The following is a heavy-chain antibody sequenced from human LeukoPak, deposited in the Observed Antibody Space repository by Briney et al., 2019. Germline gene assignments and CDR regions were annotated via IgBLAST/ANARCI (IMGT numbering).Heavy chain of an antibody. J-gene: IGHJ4*02. CDR3: ARGYCSGGSCYAFEY. V-gene: IGHV3-21*01. D-gene: IGHD2-15*01. CDR1: GFTFSSYS. Sequence: GGSLRLSCAASGFTFSSYSMNWVRQAPGKGLEWVSSISSSSSYIYYADSVKGRFTISRDNAKNSLYLQMNSLRAEDTAVYYCARGYCSGGSCYAFEYWGQGTLVTVSS. CDR2: ISSSSSYI.